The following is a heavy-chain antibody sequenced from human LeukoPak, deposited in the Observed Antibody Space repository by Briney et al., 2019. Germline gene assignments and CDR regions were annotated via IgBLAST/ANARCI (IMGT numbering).Heavy chain of an antibody. CDR1: GFSFSTFW. Sequence: PGGSLRLSCAASGFSFSTFWMAWVCQAPGKGLEWVANIKEDESAKHQADSVKGRFTIFRDNAQNSVYLQMSSLRGEDTAVYYCARDVGGSLDYWGQGTLVTVSS. V-gene: IGHV3-7*01. J-gene: IGHJ4*02. CDR3: ARDVGGSLDY. D-gene: IGHD1-26*01. CDR2: IKEDESAK.